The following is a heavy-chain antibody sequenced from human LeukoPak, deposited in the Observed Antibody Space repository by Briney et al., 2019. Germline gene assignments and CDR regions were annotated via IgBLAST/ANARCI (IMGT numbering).Heavy chain of an antibody. J-gene: IGHJ4*02. V-gene: IGHV3-7*01. D-gene: IGHD2-15*01. CDR3: ARDIVVVVAATNHFDY. CDR2: IKQDGSEK. Sequence: PGGSLRLSCAASGFTFSSYWMGWVRQAPGKGLEWVANIKQDGSEKYYVDSVKGRFTISRDNAKNSLYLQMNSLRAEDTAVYYCARDIVVVVAATNHFDYWGQGTLVTVSS. CDR1: GFTFSSYW.